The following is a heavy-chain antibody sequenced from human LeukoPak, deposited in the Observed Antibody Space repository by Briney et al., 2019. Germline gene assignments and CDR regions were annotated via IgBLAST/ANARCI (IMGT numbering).Heavy chain of an antibody. J-gene: IGHJ6*02. CDR3: ARDRYDSYPMDV. CDR1: GGSISSGDYY. V-gene: IGHV4-31*03. D-gene: IGHD3-3*01. CDR2: IYYSGRT. Sequence: SETLSLTCTVSGGSISSGDYYWSWIRQHPGTGLEWIGYIYYSGRTYYNPSLKSRVTISVDTSKNQFSLKLSSVTAAGTAVYYCARDRYDSYPMDVWGQGTTVTVSS.